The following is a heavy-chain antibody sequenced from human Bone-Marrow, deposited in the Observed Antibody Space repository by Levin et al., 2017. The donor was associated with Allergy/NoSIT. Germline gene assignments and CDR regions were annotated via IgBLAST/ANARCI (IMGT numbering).Heavy chain of an antibody. CDR1: FSGYY. V-gene: IGHV1-2*06. CDR2: INPHNGDT. CDR3: AREPYYLYYMDV. Sequence: GESLKISCKASFSGYYIHWVRQAPGQGLEWMGRINPHNGDTIYAREFQGRVNMTRDTSISTANLELTRLTSDDTAVYYCAREPYYLYYMDVWGEGTTVAVSS. J-gene: IGHJ6*03.